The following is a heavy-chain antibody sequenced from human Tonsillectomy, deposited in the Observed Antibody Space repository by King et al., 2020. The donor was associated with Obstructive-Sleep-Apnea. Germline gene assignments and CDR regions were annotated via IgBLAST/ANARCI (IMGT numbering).Heavy chain of an antibody. V-gene: IGHV4-34*01. CDR2: INHSGST. J-gene: IGHJ4*02. CDR1: GGSFSGYY. Sequence: VQLQQWGAGLLKPSETLSLTCAVYGGSFSGYYWNWIRQPPGKGLEWIGEINHSGSTNYNPSLKSRVTISVDTSKNHFSLKLSSVTAADTAVYYCARIPTRLYSSGQRKDYWGQGTLVTVSS. CDR3: ARIPTRLYSSGQRKDY. D-gene: IGHD5-18*01.